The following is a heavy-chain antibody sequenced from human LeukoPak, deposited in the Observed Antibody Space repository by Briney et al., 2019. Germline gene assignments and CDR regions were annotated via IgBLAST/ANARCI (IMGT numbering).Heavy chain of an antibody. CDR2: IRSKAYGGTT. D-gene: IGHD7-27*01. Sequence: GRSLRLSCTASGFTFGDYAMSWVRQAPGKGLEWVGFIRSKAYGGTTEYAASVKGRFTISRDDSKSIAYLQMNSLKTEDTAVYYCTRVPLLRRKHEFRRWGSFDYWGQGTLVTVSS. V-gene: IGHV3-49*04. CDR3: TRVPLLRRKHEFRRWGSFDY. CDR1: GFTFGDYA. J-gene: IGHJ4*02.